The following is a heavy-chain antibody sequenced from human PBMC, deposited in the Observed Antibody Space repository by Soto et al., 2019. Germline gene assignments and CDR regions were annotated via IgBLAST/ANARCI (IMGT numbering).Heavy chain of an antibody. CDR3: VKGLLVGTSKAKNFDY. V-gene: IGHV3-23*01. D-gene: IGHD1-26*01. J-gene: IGHJ4*02. CDR1: GFTFSSYA. Sequence: EVQLLESGGGLVQPGGSLRLACAASGFTFSSYAMSWVRQAPGKGLEWVSSISGSGETIYYADSVKGRFSISRDNSKNTLFLQMNNLRTEDTALYYCVKGLLVGTSKAKNFDYWGQGTLVIVSS. CDR2: ISGSGETI.